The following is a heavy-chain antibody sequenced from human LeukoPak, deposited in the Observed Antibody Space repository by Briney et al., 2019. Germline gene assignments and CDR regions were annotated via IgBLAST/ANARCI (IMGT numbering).Heavy chain of an antibody. Sequence: GGSLRLSCAVSGFTFSSYTMNWVRQAPGKGLEWFSSVTSGSKYMYYAHSVKGRFTISRDNAKNSLYLQSNSLRAEDTAVYCCAPDGPRYTSDWGNYFDYWGQGTLVTVSS. V-gene: IGHV3-21*01. D-gene: IGHD6-19*01. J-gene: IGHJ4*02. CDR3: APDGPRYTSDWGNYFDY. CDR1: GFTFSSYT. CDR2: VTSGSKYM.